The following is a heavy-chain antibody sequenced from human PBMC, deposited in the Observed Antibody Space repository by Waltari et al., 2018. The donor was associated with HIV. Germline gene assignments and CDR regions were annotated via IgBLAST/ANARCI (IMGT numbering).Heavy chain of an antibody. V-gene: IGHV4-39*01. CDR2: IYYSGTA. CDR1: GASIRRSSYY. D-gene: IGHD3-16*01. CDR3: ARLRFHSLYYFDS. Sequence: QLHLQEPGPGLVNASETLALTCSGSGASIRRSSYYWAWIRQPPGKGLEWIGAIYYSGTAYYNPSVKSRVSASLDASKNELSLKLTSVTATDTALYYCARLRFHSLYYFDSWGPGILVTVSS. J-gene: IGHJ4*02.